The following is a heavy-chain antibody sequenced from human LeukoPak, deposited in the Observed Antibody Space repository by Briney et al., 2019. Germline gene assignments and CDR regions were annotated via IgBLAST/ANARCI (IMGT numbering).Heavy chain of an antibody. CDR3: ARQGGGFWYFDL. D-gene: IGHD6-25*01. V-gene: IGHV4-59*08. CDR2: IYYSGST. Sequence: TSETLSLTCTVSGGSISSYYWSWIRQPPGKGLEWIGYIYYSGSTNYNPSPKSRVTISVDTSKNQFSLKLSSVTAADTAVYYCARQGGGFWYFDLWGRGTLVTVSS. J-gene: IGHJ2*01. CDR1: GGSISSYY.